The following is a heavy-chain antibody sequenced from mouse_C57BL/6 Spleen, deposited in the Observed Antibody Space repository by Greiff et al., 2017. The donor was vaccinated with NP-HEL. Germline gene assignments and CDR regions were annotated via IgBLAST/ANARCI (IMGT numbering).Heavy chain of an antibody. CDR2: IDPSDSYT. CDR1: GYTFTSYW. D-gene: IGHD3-2*02. Sequence: QVQLQQPGAELVKPGASVKLSCKASGYTFTSYWMQWVKQRPGQGLEWIGEIDPSDSYTNYNQKFKGKATLTVDTSSSTAYMQLSSLTSEDSAVYYCARCGTAHGTDYFDYWGQGTTLTVSS. V-gene: IGHV1-50*01. J-gene: IGHJ2*01. CDR3: ARCGTAHGTDYFDY.